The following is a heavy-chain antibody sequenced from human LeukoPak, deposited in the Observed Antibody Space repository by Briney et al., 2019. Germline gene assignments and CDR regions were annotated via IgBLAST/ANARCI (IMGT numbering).Heavy chain of an antibody. V-gene: IGHV4-4*07. CDR3: ARFLTGGLYYFDY. D-gene: IGHD1-26*01. J-gene: IGHJ4*02. CDR2: MYSTGST. Sequence: TSETLSLTCTVSGGSINPYYWSWIRQPAGKGLEWIGRMYSTGSTHYNPSLKSRVTMSVDTSKNQFSLKLSSVTAADTAVYYCARFLTGGLYYFDYWGQGTLVAVSS. CDR1: GGSINPYY.